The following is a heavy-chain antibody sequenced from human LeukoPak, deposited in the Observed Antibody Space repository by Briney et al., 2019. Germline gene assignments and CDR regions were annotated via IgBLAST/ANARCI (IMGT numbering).Heavy chain of an antibody. CDR2: IAYDGSNE. D-gene: IGHD3-3*01. CDR1: GFNFNNYG. Sequence: GGSPRLSCVVSGFNFNNYGMNWVRQAPGKGLDWVASIAYDGSNENYAESVKGRFTISRDNSKNTLYLQLSSLTAEDTAVYYCARPSGSVTIFGVVDYFDYWGQGSLVTVSS. CDR3: ARPSGSVTIFGVVDYFDY. J-gene: IGHJ4*02. V-gene: IGHV3-30*04.